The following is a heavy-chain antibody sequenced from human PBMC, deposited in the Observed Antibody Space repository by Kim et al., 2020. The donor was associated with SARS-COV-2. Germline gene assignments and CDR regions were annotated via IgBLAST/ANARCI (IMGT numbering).Heavy chain of an antibody. CDR2: INAGNGNT. V-gene: IGHV1-3*01. D-gene: IGHD3-10*01. J-gene: IGHJ6*02. CDR1: GYTFTSYA. Sequence: ASVKVSCKASGYTFTSYAMHWVRQAPGQRLEWMGWINAGNGNTKYSQKFQGRVTITRDTSASTAYMELSSLRSEDTAVYYCARSMVRGVRGFVYYGMDVWGQGTTVTVSS. CDR3: ARSMVRGVRGFVYYGMDV.